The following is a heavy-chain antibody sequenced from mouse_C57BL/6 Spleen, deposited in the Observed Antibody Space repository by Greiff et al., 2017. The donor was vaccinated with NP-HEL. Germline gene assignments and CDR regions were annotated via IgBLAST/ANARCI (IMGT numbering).Heavy chain of an antibody. V-gene: IGHV1-42*01. D-gene: IGHD1-1*02. CDR2: INPSTGGT. CDR1: GYSFTGYY. Sequence: VQLQHSGPELVKPGASVKISCKASGYSFTGYYMNWVKQSPEKSLEWIGEINPSTGGTTYNQKFKAKATLTVDKSSSTAYMQLKSLTSEDSAVYYCARRGELSPYFDYWGQGTTLTVSS. J-gene: IGHJ2*01. CDR3: ARRGELSPYFDY.